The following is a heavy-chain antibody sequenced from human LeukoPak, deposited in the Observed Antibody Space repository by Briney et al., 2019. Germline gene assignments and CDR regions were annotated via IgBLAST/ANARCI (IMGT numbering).Heavy chain of an antibody. CDR2: ISGSGSAI. Sequence: GGSLRLSCAASGFTFCSYEMNWVREAPGKGLEWVSYISGSGSAIYYADSVRGRVTISRENAKNSLCLQMTSLRAEDTAVYHCAKPARTDYADYWGQGTLVPVSS. D-gene: IGHD1-14*01. CDR3: AKPARTDYADY. CDR1: GFTFCSYE. V-gene: IGHV3-48*03. J-gene: IGHJ4*02.